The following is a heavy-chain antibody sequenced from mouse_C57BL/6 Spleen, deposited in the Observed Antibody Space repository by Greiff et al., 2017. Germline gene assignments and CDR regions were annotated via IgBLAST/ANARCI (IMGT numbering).Heavy chain of an antibody. Sequence: VQLQQSGAELARPGASVKLSCKASGYTFTSYGISWVKQRTGQGLEWIGEIYPRSGNTYYNEKFKGKATLTADKSSSTAYGEIRRLTSEDSAVYFCARVRDDYDGGYYARDVGGKGTSVTVSS. D-gene: IGHD2-4*01. V-gene: IGHV1-81*01. CDR1: GYTFTSYG. J-gene: IGHJ4*01. CDR3: ARVRDDYDGGYYARDV. CDR2: IYPRSGNT.